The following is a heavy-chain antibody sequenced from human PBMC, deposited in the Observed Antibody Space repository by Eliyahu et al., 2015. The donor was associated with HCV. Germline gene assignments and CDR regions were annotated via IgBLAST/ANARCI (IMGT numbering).Heavy chain of an antibody. CDR1: HDSISSSNYY. CDR2: IYFSGNT. CDR3: AGGSIMIPFDS. V-gene: IGHV4-39*02. Sequence: HLQLQESGPGLVKPSGTLSLTCSVSHDSISSSNYYWGWIRQPPGKGLEWIGSIYFSGNTYYNPSLKSRVSISVDKSNNHFSLRLTSLTAADTAVYYCAGGSIMIPFDSWGRGTRVTVSS. J-gene: IGHJ4*02. D-gene: IGHD3-16*01.